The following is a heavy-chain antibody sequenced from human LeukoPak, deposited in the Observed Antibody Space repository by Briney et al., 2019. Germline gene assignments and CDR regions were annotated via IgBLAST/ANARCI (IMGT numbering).Heavy chain of an antibody. CDR1: GFTFSSYA. CDR3: AKVLNGYCSGGSCYFHPTYYGMDV. J-gene: IGHJ6*02. CDR2: ISYDGSNK. D-gene: IGHD2-15*01. Sequence: PGGSLRLSCAASGFTFSSYAMSWVRQAPGKGLEWVAVISYDGSNKYYADSVKGRFTISRDNSKNTLYLQMNSLRAEDTAVYYCAKVLNGYCSGGSCYFHPTYYGMDVWGQGTTVTVSS. V-gene: IGHV3-30*18.